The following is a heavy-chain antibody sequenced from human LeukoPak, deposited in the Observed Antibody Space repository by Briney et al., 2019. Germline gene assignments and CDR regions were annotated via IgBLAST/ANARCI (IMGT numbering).Heavy chain of an antibody. CDR1: GGSISSYY. CDR2: IYYSGST. CDR3: ARDSPHSGRED. J-gene: IGHJ4*02. V-gene: IGHV4-59*01. Sequence: SETLSLTCTVSGGSISSYYWSWIRRPPGKGLEWIGYIYYSGSTNYNPSLKSRVTISVDTSKNQFSLKLSSVTAADTAVYYCARDSPHSGREDWGQGTLVTVSS. D-gene: IGHD1-26*01.